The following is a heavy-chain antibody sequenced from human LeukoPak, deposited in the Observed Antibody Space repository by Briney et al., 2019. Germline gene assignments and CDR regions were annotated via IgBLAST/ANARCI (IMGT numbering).Heavy chain of an antibody. D-gene: IGHD3-10*01. J-gene: IGHJ5*02. CDR1: GGSISSGDYY. CDR2: IYYSGST. CDR3: ARAMVRGVPHWFDP. V-gene: IGHV4-30-4*01. Sequence: SETLSLTCTVSGGSISSGDYYWSWLRQPPGKGLEWIGYIYYSGSTYYNPSLKGRVTISVDTSKNQFSLKLSSVTAADTAVYYCARAMVRGVPHWFDPWGQGTLVTVSS.